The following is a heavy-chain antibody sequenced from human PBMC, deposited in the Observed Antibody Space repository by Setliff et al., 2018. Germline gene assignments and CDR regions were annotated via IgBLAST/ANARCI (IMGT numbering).Heavy chain of an antibody. J-gene: IGHJ6*03. D-gene: IGHD3-10*01. V-gene: IGHV4-38-2*01. CDR2: IYHSGST. CDR1: GYSISTGYY. Sequence: SETLSLTCAVSGYSISTGYYWGWIRQPPGKGLEWIGSIYHSGSTYYNPSLKSRVTMSLDTSTNQFSLRLSSVTAADTAVYYCARTSRDGATYMDVWGKGTTVTVSS. CDR3: ARTSRDGATYMDV.